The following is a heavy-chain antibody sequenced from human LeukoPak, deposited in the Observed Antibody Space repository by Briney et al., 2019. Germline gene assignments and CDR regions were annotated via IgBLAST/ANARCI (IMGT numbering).Heavy chain of an antibody. CDR3: TTRSPARYCSDGACYSSADY. CDR2: IRSKADGGPP. V-gene: IGHV3-15*07. J-gene: IGHJ4*02. D-gene: IGHD2-15*01. Sequence: GGSLRLSCTASGLSFSDASMNWVRQAPGKGLEWVGHIRSKADGGPPDYIAPVKGRFTISRDDSKDTLYLQMNSLNTEDTAMYYCTTRSPARYCSDGACYSSADYWGQGTLVTVSS. CDR1: GLSFSDAS.